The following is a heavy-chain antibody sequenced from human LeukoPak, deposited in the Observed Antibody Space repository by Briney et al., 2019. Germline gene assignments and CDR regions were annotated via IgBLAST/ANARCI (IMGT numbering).Heavy chain of an antibody. V-gene: IGHV1-69*04. CDR2: IIPIFDIA. Sequence: SVKVSCKTSGGTFSTYGFSWVRQAPGQGLEWMGRIIPIFDIADYAQKFRDRVTITADKSTSTAYMELRSLRSEDTAVYYCARDHREGMGATAFDYWGQGTLVTVSS. CDR1: GGTFSTYG. D-gene: IGHD1-26*01. CDR3: ARDHREGMGATAFDY. J-gene: IGHJ4*02.